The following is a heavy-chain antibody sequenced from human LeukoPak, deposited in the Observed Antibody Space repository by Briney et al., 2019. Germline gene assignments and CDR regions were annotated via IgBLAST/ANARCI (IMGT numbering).Heavy chain of an antibody. CDR1: GFTFSSHA. V-gene: IGHV3-23*01. CDR2: IGGSGGGS. Sequence: GGSLRLSCAASGFTFSSHAMTWVRRAPGKGLEWVSTIGGSGGGSYYADSVKGRFNISRDNSKNTVYLQMNSLRGEDTAVYYCAKGGFSGWFDPWGQGTLVTVSS. J-gene: IGHJ5*02. CDR3: AKGGFSGWFDP.